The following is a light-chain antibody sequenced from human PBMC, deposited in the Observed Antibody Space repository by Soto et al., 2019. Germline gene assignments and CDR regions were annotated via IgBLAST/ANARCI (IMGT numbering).Light chain of an antibody. CDR2: DAS. J-gene: IGKJ1*01. V-gene: IGKV1-5*01. Sequence: IQMTQYPSTLSASVGDRVTITCRASQSISSWLAWYQQKPGKAPKLLICDASSLESGVPSRFSGSGSGTEFTLTISSLQPDDFATYYCQQYNSYSRTFGQG. CDR1: QSISSW. CDR3: QQYNSYSRT.